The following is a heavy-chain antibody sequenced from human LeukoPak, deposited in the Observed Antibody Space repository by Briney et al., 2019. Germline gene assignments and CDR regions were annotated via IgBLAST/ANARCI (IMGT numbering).Heavy chain of an antibody. J-gene: IGHJ4*02. CDR3: ARGRQRSSSSGVGY. Sequence: ASVKVSCKTSGYTFTSYDINWVRQATGQGLEWMGWMNPNSGNTGYAQKFQRRVTMTRNTSISTAYMELSSLRSEDTAVYYCARGRQRSSSSGVGYWGQGTLVTVSS. V-gene: IGHV1-8*01. CDR2: MNPNSGNT. CDR1: GYTFTSYD. D-gene: IGHD6-6*01.